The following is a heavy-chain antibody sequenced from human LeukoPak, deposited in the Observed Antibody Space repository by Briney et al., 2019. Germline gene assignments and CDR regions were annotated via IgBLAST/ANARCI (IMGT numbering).Heavy chain of an antibody. V-gene: IGHV3-43D*03. Sequence: GGSLRLSCAASGFTFNDYAMSWVRQVPGKDLEWVSLISWDGTTTYYADSVKGRFIIPRDNRKDSLYLQMNSLRAEDTARYYCTKGAMAETGYFQHWGQGTLVIVSS. J-gene: IGHJ1*01. CDR2: ISWDGTTT. CDR3: TKGAMAETGYFQH. D-gene: IGHD2-8*01. CDR1: GFTFNDYA.